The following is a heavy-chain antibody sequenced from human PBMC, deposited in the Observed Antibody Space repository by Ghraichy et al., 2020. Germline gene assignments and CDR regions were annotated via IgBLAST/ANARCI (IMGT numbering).Heavy chain of an antibody. V-gene: IGHV3-21*01. CDR2: ISSSSYI. CDR3: ASLNWNDVLGDDHYYYYYYMDV. Sequence: GESLNISCAASGFTFSSYSMNWVRQAPGKGLEWVSSISSSSYIYYADSVKGRFTISRDNAKNSLYLQMNSLRAEDTAVYYCASLNWNDVLGDDHYYYYYYMDVWGKGTTVTVSS. CDR1: GFTFSSYS. J-gene: IGHJ6*03. D-gene: IGHD1-1*01.